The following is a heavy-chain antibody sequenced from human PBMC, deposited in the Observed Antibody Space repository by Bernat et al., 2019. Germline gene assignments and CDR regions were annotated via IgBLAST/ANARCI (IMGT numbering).Heavy chain of an antibody. Sequence: EVQLVESGGGLVQPGGSLRLSCAASGFTFSSYAMSWVRQAPGKGLEWVSAISGSGGSTYYADSVKGRFTISRDNSKNTLYLQMNSLRAEDTAVYYCAAFLGVATIGVGLNAFDIWGQGTMVTVSS. D-gene: IGHD5-12*01. J-gene: IGHJ3*02. CDR2: ISGSGGST. CDR3: AAFLGVATIGVGLNAFDI. V-gene: IGHV3-23*04. CDR1: GFTFSSYA.